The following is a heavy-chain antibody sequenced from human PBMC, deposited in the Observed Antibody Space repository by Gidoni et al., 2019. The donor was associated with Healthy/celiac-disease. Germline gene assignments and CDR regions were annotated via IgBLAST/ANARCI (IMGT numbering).Heavy chain of an antibody. CDR3: AKWKYYYDSSSYFDY. D-gene: IGHD3-22*01. Sequence: QVQLVESGGGVVQPGRSRRLYCAAAGFTFRSYGMHWVRQAPGKGLEWVAVISYDGSNKYYADSVKGRFTISRDNCKNTLYLQMNSLRAEDTAVYYCAKWKYYYDSSSYFDYWGQGTLVTVSS. V-gene: IGHV3-30*18. J-gene: IGHJ4*02. CDR2: ISYDGSNK. CDR1: GFTFRSYG.